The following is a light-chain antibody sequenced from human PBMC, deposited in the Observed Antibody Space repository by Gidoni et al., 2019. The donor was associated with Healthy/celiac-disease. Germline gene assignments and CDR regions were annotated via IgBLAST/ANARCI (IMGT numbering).Light chain of an antibody. CDR1: QGISCW. J-gene: IGKJ3*01. V-gene: IGKV1-12*01. Sequence: DIQMTQSPSSVSASVGDRVTITCRASQGISCWLAWYQHKPGKAPKLLIYAASSLQSGVPSRFSGSGSVTDFTLTISSLQPEDFATYYCQQANSFPPFTFXPXTKVDIK. CDR3: QQANSFPPFT. CDR2: AAS.